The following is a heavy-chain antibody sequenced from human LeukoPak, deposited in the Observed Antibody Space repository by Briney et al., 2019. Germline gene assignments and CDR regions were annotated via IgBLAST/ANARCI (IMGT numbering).Heavy chain of an antibody. CDR3: ARDPRGIAVAGPFDY. V-gene: IGHV4-39*07. CDR1: GVSISSSSYY. J-gene: IGHJ4*02. D-gene: IGHD6-19*01. CDR2: IYYSGST. Sequence: PSETLSLTCNVSGVSISSSSYYWGWIRQPPGKGLEWIGSIYYSGSTYYNPSLKSRVTISVDTSKNQFSLKLSSVTAADTAVYYCARDPRGIAVAGPFDYWGQGTLVTVSS.